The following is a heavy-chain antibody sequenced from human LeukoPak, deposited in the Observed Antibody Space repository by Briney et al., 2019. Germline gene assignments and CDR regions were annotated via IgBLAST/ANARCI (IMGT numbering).Heavy chain of an antibody. V-gene: IGHV4-59*12. J-gene: IGHJ4*02. Sequence: SQTLSLTCTVSGGSISSYYWNWIRQPPGKGLEWIGSIYYSGSTYYNPSLKSRVTISVDTSKNQFSVKLSSVTAADTAVYYCARSIRGYSSGWYYFDYWGQGTLITVSS. CDR2: IYYSGST. CDR3: ARSIRGYSSGWYYFDY. D-gene: IGHD6-19*01. CDR1: GGSISSYY.